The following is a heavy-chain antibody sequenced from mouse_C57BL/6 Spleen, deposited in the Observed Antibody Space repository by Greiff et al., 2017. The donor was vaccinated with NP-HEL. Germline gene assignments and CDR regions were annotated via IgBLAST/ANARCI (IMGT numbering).Heavy chain of an antibody. CDR3: ARGYDYDGRDY. Sequence: EVQLQQSGPELVKPGASVKISCKASGYTFTDYYMNWVKQSHGKSLEWIGDINPNNGGTSYNQKFKGKATLTVDKSSSTAYMELRSLTSEDSAVYYCARGYDYDGRDYWGQGTTLTVSS. CDR1: GYTFTDYY. V-gene: IGHV1-26*01. D-gene: IGHD2-4*01. CDR2: INPNNGGT. J-gene: IGHJ2*01.